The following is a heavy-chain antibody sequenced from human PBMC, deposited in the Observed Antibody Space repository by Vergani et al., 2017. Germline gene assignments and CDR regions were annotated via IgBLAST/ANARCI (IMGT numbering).Heavy chain of an antibody. D-gene: IGHD6-13*01. CDR3: AKDYMLIAAHSLLYYMDV. V-gene: IGHV3-30*18. CDR1: GFTFSSYG. Sequence: QVQLVESGGGVVQPGRSLRLSCAASGFTFSSYGMHWVRQAPGKGLEWVAVISYDGSNKYYADSVKGRFTISRDNSKNTLYLQMNSLRAEDTAVYYCAKDYMLIAAHSLLYYMDVWGKGTTVTVSS. J-gene: IGHJ6*03. CDR2: ISYDGSNK.